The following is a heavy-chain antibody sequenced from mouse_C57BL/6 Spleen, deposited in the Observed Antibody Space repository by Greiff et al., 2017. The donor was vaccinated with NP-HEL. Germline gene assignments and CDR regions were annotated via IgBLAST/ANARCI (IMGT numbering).Heavy chain of an antibody. CDR3: ASNYGSPGVFDY. D-gene: IGHD1-1*01. CDR1: GYSITSGYY. J-gene: IGHJ2*01. Sequence: DVKLQESGPGLVKPSQSLSLTCSVTGYSITSGYYWNWIRQFPGNKLEWMGYISYDGSNNYNPSLKNRISITRDTSKNQFFLKLNSVTTEDTATYYCASNYGSPGVFDYWGQGTTLTVSS. CDR2: ISYDGSN. V-gene: IGHV3-6*01.